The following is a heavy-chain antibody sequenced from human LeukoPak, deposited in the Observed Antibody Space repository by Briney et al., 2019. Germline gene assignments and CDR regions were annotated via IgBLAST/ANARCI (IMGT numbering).Heavy chain of an antibody. J-gene: IGHJ4*02. D-gene: IGHD3-10*01. V-gene: IGHV1-2*02. CDR1: GYTFTGYY. CDR3: ARDLGDTYGSVGDFDY. Sequence: ASVKVSCKASGYTFTGYYMHWVRQAPGQGLEWMGWINPNSGGTIYAQNFQGRVTMTRDTSISTAYMELSSLRSDDTAVYYCARDLGDTYGSVGDFDYWGQGTLVTVSS. CDR2: INPNSGGT.